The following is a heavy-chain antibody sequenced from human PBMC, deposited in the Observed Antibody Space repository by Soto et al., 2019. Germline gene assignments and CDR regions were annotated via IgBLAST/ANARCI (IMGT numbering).Heavy chain of an antibody. D-gene: IGHD3-10*01. Sequence: EVQLLESGGGLVQPGGSLRLSCAASGFTFSNHAMSWGRQAPGKGLEWVSAISGNGISTYYADSVRGRFTISRDNSKNTLYLQMNRLRADDTAVYYCARDAIAMVRGTNNWFDPWAQGTLVTVST. J-gene: IGHJ5*02. V-gene: IGHV3-23*01. CDR1: GFTFSNHA. CDR2: ISGNGIST. CDR3: ARDAIAMVRGTNNWFDP.